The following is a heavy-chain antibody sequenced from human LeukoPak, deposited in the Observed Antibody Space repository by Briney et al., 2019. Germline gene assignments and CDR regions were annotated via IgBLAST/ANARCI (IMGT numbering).Heavy chain of an antibody. V-gene: IGHV3-21*01. D-gene: IGHD3-16*02. Sequence: GGSLRLSCAASGFAFSSYSMNWVSQAPGKGLEWVSSISSSSSFIYYADSVKGRFTISRDNAKNSLYLQMNSLRAEDTAVYYCARDRADDYVWGSYRYPDAFDIWGQGTMVTVSS. CDR3: ARDRADDYVWGSYRYPDAFDI. CDR1: GFAFSSYS. J-gene: IGHJ3*02. CDR2: ISSSSSFI.